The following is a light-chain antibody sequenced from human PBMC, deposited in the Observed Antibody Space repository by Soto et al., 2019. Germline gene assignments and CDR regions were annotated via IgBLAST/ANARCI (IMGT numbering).Light chain of an antibody. V-gene: IGKV3-11*01. Sequence: EIVLTQSPATLSLSPGERATLSCRASQSVSRYLAWYQQKPGQAPRLLIYDASNRATGIPARFSGSGSGTDFTLTISSLEPEDFAVYYCQQRSNSPLTSGGGTKVVNK. J-gene: IGKJ4*01. CDR1: QSVSRY. CDR2: DAS. CDR3: QQRSNSPLT.